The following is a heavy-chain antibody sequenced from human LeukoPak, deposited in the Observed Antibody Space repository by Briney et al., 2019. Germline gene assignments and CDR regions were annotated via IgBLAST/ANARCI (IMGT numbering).Heavy chain of an antibody. CDR2: IIPIFGTA. J-gene: IGHJ5*02. V-gene: IGHV1-69*06. Sequence: GASVKVSCKASGYTFTSYYMHWVRQAPGQGLEWMGGIIPIFGTANYAQKFQGRVTITADKSTSTAYMELSSLRSEDTAVYYCARAGAPWDSSVHNWFDPWGQGTLVTVSS. D-gene: IGHD3-22*01. CDR1: GYTFTSYY. CDR3: ARAGAPWDSSVHNWFDP.